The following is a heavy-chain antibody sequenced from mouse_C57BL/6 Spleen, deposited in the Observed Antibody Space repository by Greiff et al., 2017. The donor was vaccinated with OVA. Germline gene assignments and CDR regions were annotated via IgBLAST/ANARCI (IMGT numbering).Heavy chain of an antibody. CDR3: ARGGLRRRFDY. Sequence: QVQLQQPGAELVMPGASVKLSCKASGYTFTSYWMHWVKQRPGQGLEWIGEIDPSDSYTNYNQKFKGKSTLTVDTSSSTAYMQLSSLTSEDSAAYYCARGGLRRRFDYWGQGTTLTVSS. V-gene: IGHV1-69*01. CDR2: IDPSDSYT. CDR1: GYTFTSYW. D-gene: IGHD2-2*01. J-gene: IGHJ2*01.